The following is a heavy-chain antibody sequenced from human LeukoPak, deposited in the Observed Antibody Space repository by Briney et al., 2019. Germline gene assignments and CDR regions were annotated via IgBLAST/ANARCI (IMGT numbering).Heavy chain of an antibody. V-gene: IGHV3-30*02. CDR3: ARDKAGYCGGGSCP. Sequence: GGSLRLSCAASGFTLSSYGMHWVRQAPGKGLEWVAFIRSDESSQYYADSVKGRFTISRDHSKNMLYLQMNSLRAEDTAVYYCARDKAGYCGGGSCPWGQGTLVTVSS. CDR2: IRSDESSQ. CDR1: GFTLSSYG. D-gene: IGHD2-15*01. J-gene: IGHJ5*02.